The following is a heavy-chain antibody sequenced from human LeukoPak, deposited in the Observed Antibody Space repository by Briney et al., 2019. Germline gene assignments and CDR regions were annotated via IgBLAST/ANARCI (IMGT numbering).Heavy chain of an antibody. CDR2: INDSGTI. D-gene: IGHD1-7*01. Sequence: SETLSLTCAVYGGSFSHYHWSWIRQSPGMGLEWIGEINDSGTINYNPSLMSRVTISVDKSKNQFSLKLSSATAADTAVYYCARRWNYGRNYYIDVWGKGATVSVSS. CDR3: ARRWNYGRNYYIDV. J-gene: IGHJ6*03. V-gene: IGHV4-34*01. CDR1: GGSFSHYH.